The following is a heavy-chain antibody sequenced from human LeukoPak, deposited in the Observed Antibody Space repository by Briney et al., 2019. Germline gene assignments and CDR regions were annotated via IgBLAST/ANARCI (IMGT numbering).Heavy chain of an antibody. J-gene: IGHJ4*02. CDR1: GFTFSSYS. V-gene: IGHV3-21*01. D-gene: IGHD4-17*01. Sequence: GGSLRLSCAASGFTFSSYSMNWVRQAPGKGLEWVSSISSDSSYIDYADSVKGRFTISRDNAKNSLYLQMNSLRAEDTAVYYCARGTTTVTTLGDYWGQGTLVTVS. CDR2: ISSDSSYI. CDR3: ARGTTTVTTLGDY.